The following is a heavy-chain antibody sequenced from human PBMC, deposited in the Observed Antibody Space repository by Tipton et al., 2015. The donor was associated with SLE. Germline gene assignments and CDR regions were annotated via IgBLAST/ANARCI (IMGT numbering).Heavy chain of an antibody. V-gene: IGHV3-48*03. CDR3: AREGDDGYKPFDY. Sequence: GSLRLSCAATGFIFSSYEMNWVRQAPGKGLEWVSYISDSGSTIWDADSVKGRFTISRDNAKNSLYLQMNSLRVEDTAVYYCAREGDDGYKPFDYWGQGTLVTVSS. CDR2: ISDSGSTI. J-gene: IGHJ4*02. D-gene: IGHD5-18*01. CDR1: GFIFSSYE.